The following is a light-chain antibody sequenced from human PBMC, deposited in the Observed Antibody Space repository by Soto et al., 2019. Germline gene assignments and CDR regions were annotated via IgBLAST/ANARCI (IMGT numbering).Light chain of an antibody. Sequence: QSALTQPASVSGSPGQSITISCTGTSSDVGNYNLVSWYQQLPGKAPKLMIFEVSYRPSGVSNRFSGSKSGNTASLTISGLQAEDEADYYCISYTTSSTSYVFGTGTKVTVL. J-gene: IGLJ1*01. CDR1: SSDVGNYNL. CDR2: EVS. V-gene: IGLV2-14*02. CDR3: ISYTTSSTSYV.